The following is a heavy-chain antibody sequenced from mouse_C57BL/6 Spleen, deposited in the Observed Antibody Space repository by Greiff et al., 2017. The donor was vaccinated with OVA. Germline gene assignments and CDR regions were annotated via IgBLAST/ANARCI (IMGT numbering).Heavy chain of an antibody. J-gene: IGHJ4*01. CDR3: ARKSNYVDYYAMDY. D-gene: IGHD2-5*01. CDR2: INPNYGTT. V-gene: IGHV1-39*01. Sequence: VHVKQSGPELVKPGASVKISCKASGYSFTDYNMNWVKQSNGKSLEWIGVINPNYGTTSYNQKFKGKATLTVDQSSSTAYMQLNSLTSEDSAVYYCARKSNYVDYYAMDYWGQGTSVTVSS. CDR1: GYSFTDYN.